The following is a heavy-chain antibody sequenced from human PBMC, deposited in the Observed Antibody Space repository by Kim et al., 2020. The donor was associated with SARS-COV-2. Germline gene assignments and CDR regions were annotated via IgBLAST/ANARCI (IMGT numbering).Heavy chain of an antibody. D-gene: IGHD6-13*01. CDR2: IYSGGST. CDR1: GFTVSSNY. V-gene: IGHV3-66*01. CDR3: ARDQGNPGYSSSWYYYYYGMDV. Sequence: GGSLRLSCAASGFTVSSNYMSWVRQAPGKGLEWVSVIYSGGSTYYADSVKGRFTISRDNSKNTLYLQMNSLRAEDTAVYYCARDQGNPGYSSSWYYYYYGMDVWGQGTTVTVSS. J-gene: IGHJ6*02.